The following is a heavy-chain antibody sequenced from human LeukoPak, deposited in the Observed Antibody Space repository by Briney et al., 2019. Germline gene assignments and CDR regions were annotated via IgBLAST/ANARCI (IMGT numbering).Heavy chain of an antibody. CDR2: INHSGST. J-gene: IGHJ5*02. D-gene: IGHD6-19*01. Sequence: PSETLSLTCAVSGGSLSGYYWTWIRQPPGKGLEWIGEINHSGSTNYNPSLKSRVTILVDTSKNQFSLKLTSVTAADTAVYYCARSQARLGWFDPWGQGALVTVSS. V-gene: IGHV4-34*01. CDR3: ARSQARLGWFDP. CDR1: GGSLSGYY.